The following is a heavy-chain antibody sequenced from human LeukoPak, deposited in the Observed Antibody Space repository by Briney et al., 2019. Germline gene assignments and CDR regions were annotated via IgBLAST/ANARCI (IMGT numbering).Heavy chain of an antibody. CDR2: IYYSGRT. J-gene: IGHJ5*02. CDR3: ARAGGPFDP. D-gene: IGHD3-16*01. Sequence: SETLSLTCTVSGGSISSSNYYWGWIRQPPGKGLEWIGSIYYSGRTYYNPSLKSRVTISVDRSKNQFSLKLSSVTAADTAVYYCARAGGPFDPWGQGTLVTVSS. CDR1: GGSISSSNYY. V-gene: IGHV4-39*07.